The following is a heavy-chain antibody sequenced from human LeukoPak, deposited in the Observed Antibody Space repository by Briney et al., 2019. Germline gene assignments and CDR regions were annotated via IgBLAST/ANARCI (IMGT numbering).Heavy chain of an antibody. CDR2: ISSSGSTI. D-gene: IGHD6-13*01. Sequence: GGSLRLSCAASGFTFSDYYMSWIRQAPGKGLEWVSYISSSGSTIYYADSVKGRFTISRDNAKNSLYLQMNSLRAEDTAVYYCARDRKGQQLVREFDYWGQGTLVTVSS. V-gene: IGHV3-11*04. CDR3: ARDRKGQQLVREFDY. CDR1: GFTFSDYY. J-gene: IGHJ4*02.